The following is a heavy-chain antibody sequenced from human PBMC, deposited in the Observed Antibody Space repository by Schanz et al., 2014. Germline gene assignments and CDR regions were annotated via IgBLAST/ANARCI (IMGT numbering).Heavy chain of an antibody. CDR3: AKVAPAATYLDS. CDR2: ISDSGDST. V-gene: IGHV3-11*01. D-gene: IGHD2-2*01. CDR1: GFTFSDSY. J-gene: IGHJ4*02. Sequence: QGQMGDSGGGLGKPGGALRLSCAASGFTFSDSYMTRVRQAPGKGLEWVSDISDSGDSTHYADSVKGRFTISRDNAKNALFLQMNSLSAEDTAVYYCAKVAPAATYLDSWGLGTLVTVSS.